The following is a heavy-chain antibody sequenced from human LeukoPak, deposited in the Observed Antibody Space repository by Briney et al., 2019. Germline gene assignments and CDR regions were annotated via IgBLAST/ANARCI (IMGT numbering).Heavy chain of an antibody. D-gene: IGHD3-10*01. J-gene: IGHJ4*02. CDR1: GGSISSGGYS. CDR3: ATFGELLAIDY. V-gene: IGHV4-30-2*01. Sequence: PSETLSLTCAVSGGSISSGGYSWSWIRQPPGKGLEWIGYIYHSGSTYYNPSLKSRVTISVDRSKNQFSLKLSSVTAADTAVYYCATFGELLAIDYWGQGTLVTVSS. CDR2: IYHSGST.